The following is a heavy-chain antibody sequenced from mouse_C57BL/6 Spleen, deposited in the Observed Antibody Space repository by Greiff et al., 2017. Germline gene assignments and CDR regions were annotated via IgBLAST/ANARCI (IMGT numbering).Heavy chain of an antibody. Sequence: QVTLKECGPGILQSSQTLSLTCSFSGFSLSTSGMGVSWLRPPSGKGLEWLAHSYWDDDKRYNPSLKSPPTITNDTSRNQVFLKITSVDTAGTATYYCARRAYYYGSSYGGGCCAMDYWGQGTSVTVSA. J-gene: IGHJ4*01. D-gene: IGHD1-1*01. CDR2: SYWDDDK. V-gene: IGHV8-12*01. CDR3: ARRAYYYGSSYGGGCCAMDY. CDR1: GFSLSTSGMG.